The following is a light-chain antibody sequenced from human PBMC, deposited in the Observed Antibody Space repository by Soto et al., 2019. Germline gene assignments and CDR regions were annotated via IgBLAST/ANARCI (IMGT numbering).Light chain of an antibody. J-gene: IGLJ1*01. CDR3: AAWDDSLNAYV. Sequence: QSVLTQPPSASGTPGQRVTISCSGSSSNIGSNTVNWYQQLPGTAPKLLIYSNNQRPSGVPDRFSGSKPGTSASLAISGLQSEDEADYYCAAWDDSLNAYVLGNGTKVTVL. V-gene: IGLV1-44*01. CDR2: SNN. CDR1: SSNIGSNT.